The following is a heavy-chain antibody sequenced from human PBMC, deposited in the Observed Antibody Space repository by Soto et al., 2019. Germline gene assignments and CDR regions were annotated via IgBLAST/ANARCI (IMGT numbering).Heavy chain of an antibody. D-gene: IGHD6-6*01. CDR1: GDSVSSNSAA. V-gene: IGHV6-1*01. Sequence: PSQTLSLTCAISGDSVSSNSAAWNWVRQSPSRCLEWLGRTYYRSKWYNDYAVSVKSRITINPDTSKNQFSLQLNSVTPEDTAVYHCARGEYSSSSDGLPYSYCCTDVWGHVTPISV. CDR3: ARGEYSSSSDGLPYSYCCTDV. CDR2: TYYRSKWYN. J-gene: IGHJ6*02.